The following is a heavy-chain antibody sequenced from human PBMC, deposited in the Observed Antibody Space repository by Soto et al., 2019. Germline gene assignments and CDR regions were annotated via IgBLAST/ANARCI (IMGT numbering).Heavy chain of an antibody. Sequence: ASVKVSCKASGYTLTNFYIHWVRQAPGQGLEWMGIINPNDGSTNYAHNFQGRVTITTDTSTSTAYMELRSLRSDDTAVYYCARALDTMAVAGIDMDYWG. V-gene: IGHV1-46*01. CDR1: GYTLTNFY. CDR3: ARALDTMAVAGIDMDY. CDR2: INPNDGST. J-gene: IGHJ4*01. D-gene: IGHD6-19*01.